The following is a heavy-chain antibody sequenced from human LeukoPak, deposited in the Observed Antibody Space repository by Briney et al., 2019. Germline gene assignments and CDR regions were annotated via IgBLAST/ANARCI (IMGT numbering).Heavy chain of an antibody. CDR3: AKVEMVITTRYFQH. V-gene: IGHV3-23*01. D-gene: IGHD3-22*01. Sequence: GSLRLSCAASGFTFSSYAMGWVRQAPGKGLEWVSAISGSGGSTYYADSVKGRFTISRDNSKNTLYLQMNSLRAEDTAVYYCAKVEMVITTRYFQHWGQGTLVTASS. CDR2: ISGSGGST. J-gene: IGHJ1*01. CDR1: GFTFSSYA.